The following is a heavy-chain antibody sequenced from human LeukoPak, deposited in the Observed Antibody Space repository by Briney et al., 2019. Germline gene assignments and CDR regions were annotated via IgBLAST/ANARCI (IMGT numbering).Heavy chain of an antibody. D-gene: IGHD6-19*01. J-gene: IGHJ4*02. V-gene: IGHV4-59*01. CDR1: GFTFSSYA. CDR3: ARDGRAGSLFAY. Sequence: GSLRLSCAASGFTFSSYAMSWVRQAPGKGLEWVGYISYSGSTNYKPSLKSRVTISVDTSKNQFSLKLSSVTAADTAIYYCARDGRAGSLFAYWGQGTLVTVSS. CDR2: ISYSGST.